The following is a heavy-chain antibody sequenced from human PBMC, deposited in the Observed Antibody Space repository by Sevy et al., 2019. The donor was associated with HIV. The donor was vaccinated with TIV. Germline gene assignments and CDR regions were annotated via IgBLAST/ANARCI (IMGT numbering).Heavy chain of an antibody. CDR1: GGSISSSSYY. CDR3: ARNIRETLWFGELLFYYFDY. V-gene: IGHV4-39*01. J-gene: IGHJ4*02. CDR2: IYYSGST. D-gene: IGHD3-10*01. Sequence: SETLSLTCTVSGGSISSSSYYWGWIRQPPGKGLEWIGSIYYSGSTYYNPSLKSRVTISVDTSKNQFSLKLSSVTAADTAVYYCARNIRETLWFGELLFYYFDYWGQGTLVTVSS.